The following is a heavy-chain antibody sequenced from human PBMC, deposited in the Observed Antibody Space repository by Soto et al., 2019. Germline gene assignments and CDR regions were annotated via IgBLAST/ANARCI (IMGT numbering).Heavy chain of an antibody. CDR3: AKSAVYSSIQPWHGQNWFDP. D-gene: IGHD6-13*01. CDR2: ISGSGGST. J-gene: IGHJ5*02. V-gene: IGHV3-23*01. Sequence: EVQLLESGGGLVQPGGSLRLSCAASGFTFSSYAMSWVRQAPGKGLEWVSAISGSGGSTYYADSVKGRFTISRDNSKNTLYLQMNSLRAEDTAVYYCAKSAVYSSIQPWHGQNWFDPWGQGTLVTVSS. CDR1: GFTFSSYA.